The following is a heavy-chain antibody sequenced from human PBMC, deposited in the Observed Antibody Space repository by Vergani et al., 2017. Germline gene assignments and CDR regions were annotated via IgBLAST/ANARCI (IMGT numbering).Heavy chain of an antibody. D-gene: IGHD6-6*01. V-gene: IGHV4-39*01. CDR2: IYDSRNN. CDR3: ARHLRQLARNDVFDI. J-gene: IGHJ3*02. Sequence: QLQLQESGPRLVKPSETLSLTCSLSGMSISNNNYYWGWIRQPPGKGLEWIGSIYDSRNNNYSPDLKSRVSISVDTSKNQFSLNLTSVTAADTAVYYCARHLRQLARNDVFDIWGHGTLVTVSS. CDR1: GMSISNNNYY.